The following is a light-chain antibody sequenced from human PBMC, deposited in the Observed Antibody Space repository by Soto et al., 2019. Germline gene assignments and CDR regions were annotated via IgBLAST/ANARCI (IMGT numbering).Light chain of an antibody. CDR2: AAS. J-gene: IGKJ4*01. Sequence: EIVLTQSPATLSVSPGERATLSCRASQSVGSNLAWYQQKPGQAPRLLIYAASTRATGIPARLSGSGSGTDFTLTIASLQSEDFAVYYCQQHKDWPLTFGGGTKVEIE. V-gene: IGKV3D-15*01. CDR3: QQHKDWPLT. CDR1: QSVGSN.